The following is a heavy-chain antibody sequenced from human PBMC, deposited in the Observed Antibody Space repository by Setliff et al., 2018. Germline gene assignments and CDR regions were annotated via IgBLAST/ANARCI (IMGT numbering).Heavy chain of an antibody. CDR3: LRLVRYCTKIACQATSGDEV. CDR1: GYTLSNSI. D-gene: IGHD2-8*01. CDR2: ISAYNGKT. V-gene: IGHV1-18*01. Sequence: ASVKVSCKASGYTLSNSILSWVRQAPGQGLEWMGWISAYNGKTYFAQKFQDRITLTTDTSTSTGYFELRGLRPDDTAVYYCLRLVRYCTKIACQATSGDEVWGLGTLVTVSS. J-gene: IGHJ4*02.